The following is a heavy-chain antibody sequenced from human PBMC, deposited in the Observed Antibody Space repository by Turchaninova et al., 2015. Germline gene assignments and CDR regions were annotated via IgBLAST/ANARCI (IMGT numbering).Heavy chain of an antibody. CDR2: IYYSGGN. Sequence: QVQLQESGPGLVKPSQTLSLTCTVSGGSISSGDYYWSWIRQHPGKGLEWIGNIYYSGGNYYNPSLRSRITISVDTYINQLSRKLSSVTAADTAVYYCARDQVTIFGVVRGFYFDYWGQGILVTVSS. V-gene: IGHV4-31*03. CDR3: ARDQVTIFGVVRGFYFDY. CDR1: GGSISSGDYY. J-gene: IGHJ4*02. D-gene: IGHD3-3*01.